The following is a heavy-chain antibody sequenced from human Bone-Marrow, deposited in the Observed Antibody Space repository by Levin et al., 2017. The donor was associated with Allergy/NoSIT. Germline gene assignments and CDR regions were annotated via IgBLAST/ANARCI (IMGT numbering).Heavy chain of an antibody. J-gene: IGHJ4*02. CDR3: ASLDQSYYDDSAYYDYDF. CDR2: IYTSGNT. CDR1: GVSITNYY. V-gene: IGHV4-4*07. Sequence: PSETLSLTCTISGVSITNYYWSWIRQSAGKRLEWIGRIYTSGNTNYNPSLKSRVTMSVDTSKNQFSLRLSSVTAADTAVYYCASLDQSYYDDSAYYDYDFWGQGILVTVSS. D-gene: IGHD3-22*01.